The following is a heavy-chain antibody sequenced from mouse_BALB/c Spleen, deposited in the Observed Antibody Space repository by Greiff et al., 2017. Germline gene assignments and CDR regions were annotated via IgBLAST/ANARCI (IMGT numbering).Heavy chain of an antibody. CDR2: ISDGGSYT. Sequence: EVMLVESGGGLVKPGGSLKLSCAASGFTFSDYYMYWVRQTPEKRLEWVATISDGGSYTYYPDSVKGRFTISRDNAKNNLYLQMSSLKSEDTAMYYCALPYYDYDGVDWGQGTSVTVSS. J-gene: IGHJ4*01. V-gene: IGHV5-4*02. CDR1: GFTFSDYY. CDR3: ALPYYDYDGVD. D-gene: IGHD2-4*01.